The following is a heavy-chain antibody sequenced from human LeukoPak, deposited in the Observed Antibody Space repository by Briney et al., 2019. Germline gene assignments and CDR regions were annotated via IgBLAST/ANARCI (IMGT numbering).Heavy chain of an antibody. CDR2: IYSSGST. Sequence: SETLSLTCTVSGESINSFYWSWIRQPAGKGLEWIGRIYSSGSTNYSPSLKSRVTMSVDTSKNQFSLKLSSVTAADTAVYYCARDVVAAAGSFDYWGQGTQVTVSS. CDR1: GESINSFY. J-gene: IGHJ4*02. D-gene: IGHD6-13*01. CDR3: ARDVVAAAGSFDY. V-gene: IGHV4-4*07.